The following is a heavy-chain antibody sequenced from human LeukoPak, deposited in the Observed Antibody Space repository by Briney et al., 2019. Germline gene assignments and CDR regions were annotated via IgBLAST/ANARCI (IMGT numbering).Heavy chain of an antibody. D-gene: IGHD5-12*01. V-gene: IGHV3-72*01. CDR1: GFRFSDHH. Sequence: GGSLRLSFAASGFRFSDHHMEWVRQAPGKGLEWVGRIRNKANGYTTEYAASVNGRFTISRDDSKSSLFLQMNGVITEDTAVYYCARVRLSQTETQWLRINDYWGQGTLVTVSS. J-gene: IGHJ4*02. CDR2: IRNKANGYTT. CDR3: ARVRLSQTETQWLRINDY.